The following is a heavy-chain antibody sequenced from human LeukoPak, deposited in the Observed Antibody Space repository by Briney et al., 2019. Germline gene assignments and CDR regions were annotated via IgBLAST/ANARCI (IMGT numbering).Heavy chain of an antibody. CDR3: ARMAQGTIAAAFDI. V-gene: IGHV4-61*02. CDR1: GGSISSGSYY. J-gene: IGHJ3*02. CDR2: IYTSGST. Sequence: PSETLSLTCTVSGGSISSGSYYWSWIRQPAGKGLEWIGRIYTSGSTNYNPSLKSRVTISVDTSKNQFSLKLSSVTAADTAVYYCARMAQGTIAAAFDIWGQGTMVTVSS. D-gene: IGHD5-24*01.